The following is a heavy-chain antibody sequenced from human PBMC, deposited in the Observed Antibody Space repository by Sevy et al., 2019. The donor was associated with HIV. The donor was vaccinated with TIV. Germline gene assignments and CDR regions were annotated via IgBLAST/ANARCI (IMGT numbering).Heavy chain of an antibody. CDR2: LSFGCGEI. D-gene: IGHD2-8*01. J-gene: IGHJ4*02. CDR1: GFTFSKYS. CDR3: AREGCTKPHDY. Sequence: GGSLRLSCAASGFTFSKYSMSWVRQPPGKGLEWVSTLSFGCGEINYADSVKGRFTISRDNSKSSGYLQMNNLRPEGTAVYYCAREGCTKPHDYWGQGTLVTGSS. V-gene: IGHV3-23*01.